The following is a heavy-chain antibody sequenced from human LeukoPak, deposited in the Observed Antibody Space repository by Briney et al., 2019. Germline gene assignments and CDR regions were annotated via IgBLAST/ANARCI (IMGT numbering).Heavy chain of an antibody. CDR1: GGSISSYY. CDR3: ARLGSFRGVSWDEY. J-gene: IGHJ4*02. V-gene: IGHV4-59*08. D-gene: IGHD3-10*01. Sequence: SETLSLTCTVSGGSISSYYWSWIRQPPGKGLEWIGYIYYSGSTYYNPSLQSRVTISVDTSKNQFSLKLTYVTAADTAVYYCARLGSFRGVSWDEYWGQGTLVTVSS. CDR2: IYYSGST.